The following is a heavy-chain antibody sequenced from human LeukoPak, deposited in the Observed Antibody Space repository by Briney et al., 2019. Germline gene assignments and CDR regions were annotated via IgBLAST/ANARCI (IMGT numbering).Heavy chain of an antibody. D-gene: IGHD6-19*01. CDR1: GYTFTSYA. Sequence: ASVKVSCKASGYTFTSYAMNWVRQAPGQGLEWMGWINTNTGNPTYAQGFTGRFVFSLDTSVSTAYLQMNSLRAEDTAVYYCANNALSIAVAGTPKDWGQGTLATVSS. CDR2: INTNTGNP. J-gene: IGHJ4*02. V-gene: IGHV7-4-1*02. CDR3: ANNALSIAVAGTPKD.